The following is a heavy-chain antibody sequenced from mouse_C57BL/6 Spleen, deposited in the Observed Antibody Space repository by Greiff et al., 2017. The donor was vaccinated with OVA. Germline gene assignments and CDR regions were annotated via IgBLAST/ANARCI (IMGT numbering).Heavy chain of an antibody. CDR3: ARADSFFDY. CDR2: ISYDGSN. D-gene: IGHD6-1*01. V-gene: IGHV3-6*01. CDR1: GYSITSGYY. J-gene: IGHJ2*01. Sequence: EVKLQESGPGLVKPSQSLSLTCSVTGYSITSGYYWNWIRQFPGNKLEWMGYISYDGSNNYNPSLKNRISITRDTSKNQFFLKLNSLTTEDTATYYCARADSFFDYWGQGTTLTVSS.